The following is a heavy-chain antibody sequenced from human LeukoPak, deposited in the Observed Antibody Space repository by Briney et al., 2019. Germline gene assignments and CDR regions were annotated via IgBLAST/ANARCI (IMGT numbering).Heavy chain of an antibody. Sequence: SETLSLTCAVSGDSISSGGYSWSWIRQPPGKGLEWIGYIYHSGSTYYNPSLKSRVTISVDRSKNQFSLKLSSVTAADTAVYYCARGDCSSTSCLFDPWGQGTLVTVSS. D-gene: IGHD2-2*01. V-gene: IGHV4-30-2*01. CDR1: GDSISSGGYS. CDR3: ARGDCSSTSCLFDP. J-gene: IGHJ5*02. CDR2: IYHSGST.